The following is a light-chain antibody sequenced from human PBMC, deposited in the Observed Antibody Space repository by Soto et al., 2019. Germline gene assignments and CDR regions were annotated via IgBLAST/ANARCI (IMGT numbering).Light chain of an antibody. V-gene: IGLV2-14*01. J-gene: IGLJ1*01. CDR1: SVDVGGYNY. CDR2: EGS. CDR3: TSYTIKTTYV. Sequence: QSVLTQPASVSGSLGQSITISCTGTSVDVGGYNYVSWYQHHPGKAPRLIIFEGSNRPSGVSNRFSGSKSGNTASLTISGLQAEDEADYYCTSYTIKTTYVFGTGTKLTVL.